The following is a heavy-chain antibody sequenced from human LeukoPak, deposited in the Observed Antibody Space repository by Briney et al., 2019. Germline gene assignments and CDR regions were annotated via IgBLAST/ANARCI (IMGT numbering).Heavy chain of an antibody. J-gene: IGHJ4*02. D-gene: IGHD3-10*01. V-gene: IGHV1-8*01. CDR2: MNPNSGNT. CDR1: GYTFTSYD. Sequence: ASVKVSCKASGYTFTSYDINCVRQATGQGLGWMGWMNPNSGNTGYAQKFQGRVTMTRNTSISTAYMELSSLRSEDTAVYYCARGYGGELFRVFRYWGQGTLVTVSS. CDR3: ARGYGGELFRVFRY.